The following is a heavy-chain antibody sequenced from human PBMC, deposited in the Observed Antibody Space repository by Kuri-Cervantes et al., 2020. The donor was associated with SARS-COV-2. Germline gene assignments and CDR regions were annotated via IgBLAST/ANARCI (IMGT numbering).Heavy chain of an antibody. Sequence: GSLRLSCAVSDDSISSSNWWSWVRQPPGKGLEWIGEIYHSGSTYYNPSLKSRVIISVDKSKNQFSLKLSSVTAADTAVYYCARHVGCSSTSCDGYNWFDPWGQGTLVTVSS. CDR2: IYHSGST. CDR3: ARHVGCSSTSCDGYNWFDP. J-gene: IGHJ5*02. V-gene: IGHV4-4*02. CDR1: DDSISSSNW. D-gene: IGHD2-2*01.